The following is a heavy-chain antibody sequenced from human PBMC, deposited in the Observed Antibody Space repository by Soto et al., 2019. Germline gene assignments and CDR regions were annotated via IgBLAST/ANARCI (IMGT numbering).Heavy chain of an antibody. CDR2: IHYRGNT. CDR3: ARSASGRYDMDV. CDR1: GGSISSGDYY. J-gene: IGHJ6*02. D-gene: IGHD3-10*01. V-gene: IGHV4-30-4*01. Sequence: QVQLQESGPGPVKPSQTLSLTCTVSGGSISSGDYYWTWIRQPPGKGLEWIGYIHYRGNTYYNPSLMSRLSMSIDTSKNQLSLKVTSVTDADTAVYYCARSASGRYDMDVWGQGTTVTVSS.